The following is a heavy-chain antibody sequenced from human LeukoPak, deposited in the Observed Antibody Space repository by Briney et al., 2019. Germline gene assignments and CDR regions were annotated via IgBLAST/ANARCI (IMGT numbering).Heavy chain of an antibody. CDR2: INSDGSST. J-gene: IGHJ6*03. Sequence: GGSLRLSCAASGFTFSSYWMHWVRQAPGKGLVWVSRINSDGSSTSYADSVKGRFTISRDNAKNTLYLQMNSLRAEDTAVYYCARVGELLWFGEPYYYYYMDVWGKGTTVTVSS. V-gene: IGHV3-74*01. CDR1: GFTFSSYW. D-gene: IGHD3-10*01. CDR3: ARVGELLWFGEPYYYYYMDV.